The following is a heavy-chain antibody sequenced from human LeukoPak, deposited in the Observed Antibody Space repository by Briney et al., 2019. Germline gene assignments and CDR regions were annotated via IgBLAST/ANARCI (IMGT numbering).Heavy chain of an antibody. D-gene: IGHD6-19*01. CDR2: ISYDGSNK. CDR3: AKDRQWLVSSSFDY. Sequence: GGSLRLSCAASGSTFSSYGMHWVRQAPGKGLGWVAVISYDGSNKYYADSVKGRFTISRDNSKNTLYLQMNSLRAEDTAVYYCAKDRQWLVSSSFDYWGQGTLVTVSS. V-gene: IGHV3-30*18. CDR1: GSTFSSYG. J-gene: IGHJ4*02.